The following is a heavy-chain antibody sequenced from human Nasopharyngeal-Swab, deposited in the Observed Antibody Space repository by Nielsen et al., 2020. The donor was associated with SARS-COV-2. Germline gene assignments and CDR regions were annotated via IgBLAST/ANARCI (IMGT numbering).Heavy chain of an antibody. V-gene: IGHV3-30-3*01. CDR3: ASPGLWYGDYEPFDY. Sequence: GESLKISCAASGFTFSSYAMHWVRQAPGKGLEWVAVISYDGSNKYYADSVKGRFTISRDNSKNTLYLQMNSLRAEDTAVYHCASPGLWYGDYEPFDYWGQGTLVTVSS. J-gene: IGHJ4*02. D-gene: IGHD4-17*01. CDR2: ISYDGSNK. CDR1: GFTFSSYA.